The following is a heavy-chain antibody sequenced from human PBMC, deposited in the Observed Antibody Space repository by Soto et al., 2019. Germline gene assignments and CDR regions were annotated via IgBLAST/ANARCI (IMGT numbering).Heavy chain of an antibody. CDR3: AKYDISGSYFDY. Sequence: GESLKISCAASGFAFSSYAMSWVRQAPGKGLEWVSGISGGLDNTYYADTVKGRFTTSRDNSKNKLNLQMNSLRAEDTSVYYCAKYDISGSYFDYWGQGTLVTVSS. V-gene: IGHV3-23*01. CDR1: GFAFSSYA. D-gene: IGHD3-22*01. CDR2: ISGGLDNT. J-gene: IGHJ4*02.